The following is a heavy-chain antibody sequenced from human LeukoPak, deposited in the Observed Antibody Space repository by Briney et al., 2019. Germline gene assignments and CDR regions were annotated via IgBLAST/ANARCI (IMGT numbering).Heavy chain of an antibody. V-gene: IGHV1-8*01. CDR1: GYTFTSYD. Sequence: GASVKVSRKASGYTFTSYDINWVRQATGQGLEWMGWMNPNSGNTGYAQRFQGRVTMTRNTSISTAYMELSSLRSEDTAVYYCARSDFWSGYYTGGMDVWGQGTTVTVSS. CDR3: ARSDFWSGYYTGGMDV. D-gene: IGHD3-3*01. CDR2: MNPNSGNT. J-gene: IGHJ6*02.